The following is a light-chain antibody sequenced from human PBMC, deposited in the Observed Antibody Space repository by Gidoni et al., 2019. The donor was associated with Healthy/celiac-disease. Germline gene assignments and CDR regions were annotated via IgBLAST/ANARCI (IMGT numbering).Light chain of an antibody. Sequence: DIQLTQSPSFLSASVGDRVTITCRASQGISSYLAWYQQKPGKAPKLLIYAASTLQSGGPSRFSGSGSGTEFTLTSSSLQPEDFATYYCQQLNSYPLFXPXTKVDIK. V-gene: IGKV1-9*01. CDR2: AAS. CDR3: QQLNSYPL. J-gene: IGKJ3*01. CDR1: QGISSY.